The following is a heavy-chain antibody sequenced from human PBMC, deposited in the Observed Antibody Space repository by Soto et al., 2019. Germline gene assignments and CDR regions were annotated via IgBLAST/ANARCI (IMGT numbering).Heavy chain of an antibody. CDR3: AGWVVAATRLVNNWFDP. J-gene: IGHJ5*02. CDR1: GGSISSYY. V-gene: IGHV4-59*08. CDR2: IYYSGST. Sequence: QVQLQESGPGLVKPSETLSLTCTVSGGSISSYYWSWIRQPPGKGLEWIGYIYYSGSTNYNPSLKSRVTISVDTSKNQFSLKRSSVTAADTAVYYCAGWVVAATRLVNNWFDPWGQGTLVTVSS. D-gene: IGHD2-15*01.